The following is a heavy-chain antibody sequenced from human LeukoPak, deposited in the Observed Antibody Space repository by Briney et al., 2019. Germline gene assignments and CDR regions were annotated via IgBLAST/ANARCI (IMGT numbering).Heavy chain of an antibody. CDR3: ARGPSNFYCSSTSCYEAFDY. CDR2: INSDGSST. J-gene: IGHJ4*02. V-gene: IGHV3-74*01. D-gene: IGHD2-2*01. CDR1: GFTFSSYW. Sequence: GGSLRLSCAASGFTFSSYWMHWVRQAPGKGLVWVSRINSDGSSTSYADSVKGRFTISRDNAKNTLYLQMNSLRAEDTAVYYCARGPSNFYCSSTSCYEAFDYWGQGTLVTVSS.